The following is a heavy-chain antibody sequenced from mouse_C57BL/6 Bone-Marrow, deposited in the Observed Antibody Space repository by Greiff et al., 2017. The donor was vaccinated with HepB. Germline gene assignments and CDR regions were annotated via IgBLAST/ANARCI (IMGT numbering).Heavy chain of an antibody. V-gene: IGHV1-7*01. CDR3: ARIFITTVVATDWYFDV. CDR2: INPSSGYT. CDR1: GYTFTSYW. Sequence: VQLQQSGAELAKPGASVKLSCKASGYTFTSYWMHWVKQRPGQGLEWIGYINPSSGYTKYNQKFKDKAPLTADKSSSTAYMQLSSLTYEDSAVYYCARIFITTVVATDWYFDVWGTGTTVTVSS. J-gene: IGHJ1*03. D-gene: IGHD1-1*01.